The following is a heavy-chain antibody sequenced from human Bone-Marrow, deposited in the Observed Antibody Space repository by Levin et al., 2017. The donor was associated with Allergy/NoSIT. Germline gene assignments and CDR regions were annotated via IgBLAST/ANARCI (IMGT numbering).Heavy chain of an antibody. D-gene: IGHD2-2*01. CDR1: GYTFTSYG. J-gene: IGHJ3*02. CDR2: ISAYNGNT. Sequence: ASVKVSCKASGYTFTSYGISWVRQAPGQGLEWMGWISAYNGNTNYAQKLQGRVTMTTDTSTSTAYMELRSLRSDDTAVYYCARDDIVVVPAAISGAFDIWGQGTMVTVSS. CDR3: ARDDIVVVPAAISGAFDI. V-gene: IGHV1-18*01.